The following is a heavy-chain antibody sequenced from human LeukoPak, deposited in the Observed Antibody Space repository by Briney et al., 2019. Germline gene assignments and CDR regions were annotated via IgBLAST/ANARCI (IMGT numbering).Heavy chain of an antibody. CDR3: AKDAAAAVSPSDY. V-gene: IGHV3-48*03. J-gene: IGHJ4*02. CDR2: ISSSGSTI. Sequence: GGSLRLSCAASGFTFSSYEMNWVRQAPGKGLEWVSYISSSGSTIYYADSVKGRFTISRDNSKNTLYLQMNSLRAEDTAVYYCAKDAAAAVSPSDYWGQGTLVTVSS. D-gene: IGHD6-13*01. CDR1: GFTFSSYE.